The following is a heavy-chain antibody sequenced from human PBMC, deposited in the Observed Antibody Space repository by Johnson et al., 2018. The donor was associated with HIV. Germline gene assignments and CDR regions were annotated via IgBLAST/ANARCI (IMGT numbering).Heavy chain of an antibody. J-gene: IGHJ3*02. V-gene: IGHV3-20*04. CDR2: INWNGDSI. CDR1: GFTFDDYG. Sequence: VQLVESGGGVVRPGGSLRLSCAASGFTFDDYGMSWVRQAPGKGLEWVSGINWNGDSIGSADSVKGRFTISRDNAKNSLYMQMNSLRAEDTAVYYCARDRADSSSWFTAFDIWGQGTMVTVSS. CDR3: ARDRADSSSWFTAFDI. D-gene: IGHD6-13*01.